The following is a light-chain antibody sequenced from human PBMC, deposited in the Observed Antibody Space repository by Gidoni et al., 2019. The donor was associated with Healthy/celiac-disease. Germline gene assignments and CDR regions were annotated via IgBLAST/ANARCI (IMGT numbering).Light chain of an antibody. J-gene: IGLJ2*01. CDR2: SNT. CDR3: AAWDDSLNGPGVV. Sequence: QSVLTQPPSASGTPGQRVTISSSGSSSNIGSNTVNWYQHLPGTAPKPLIYSNTQRPSGGPDRCSGSKSGTSASLAISGLQSEDEADYYCAAWDDSLNGPGVVFGGGTKLTVL. CDR1: SSNIGSNT. V-gene: IGLV1-44*01.